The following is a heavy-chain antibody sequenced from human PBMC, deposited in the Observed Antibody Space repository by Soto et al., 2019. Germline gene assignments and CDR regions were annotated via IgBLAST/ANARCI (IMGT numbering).Heavy chain of an antibody. J-gene: IGHJ4*02. D-gene: IGHD6-13*01. CDR2: ISGSGGST. CDR1: GFTFSSYA. CDR3: AKPPYSSSSWYAGYFDY. Sequence: PGGSLRLSCAASGFTFSSYAMSWVRQAPGKGLEWVSAISGSGGSTYYADSVKGRFTISRDNSKNTLYLQMNSLRAEDTAVYYCAKPPYSSSSWYAGYFDYWGQGTLVTVSS. V-gene: IGHV3-23*01.